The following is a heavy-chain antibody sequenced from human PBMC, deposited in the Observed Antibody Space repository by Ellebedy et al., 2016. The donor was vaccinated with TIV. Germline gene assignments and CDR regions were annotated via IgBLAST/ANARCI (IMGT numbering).Heavy chain of an antibody. J-gene: IGHJ4*02. V-gene: IGHV5-51*01. CDR3: ARHVVPAAKRGYSYGYVDY. D-gene: IGHD5-18*01. Sequence: GESLKISXKGSGYSFTSYWIGWVRQMPGKGLEWMGIIYPGDSDTRYSPSFQGQVTISADKSISTAYLQWSSLKASDTAMYYCARHVVPAAKRGYSYGYVDYWGQGTLVTVSS. CDR2: IYPGDSDT. CDR1: GYSFTSYW.